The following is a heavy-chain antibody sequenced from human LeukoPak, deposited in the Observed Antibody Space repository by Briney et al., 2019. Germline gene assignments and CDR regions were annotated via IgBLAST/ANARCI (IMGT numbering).Heavy chain of an antibody. CDR1: GYTFTSYY. V-gene: IGHV1-46*01. Sequence: ASVKVSCKASGYTFTSYYMHWVRQAPGQGLEWMGIINPSGGSTSYAQKFQGRVTMTRDTSTSTVYMELSSLRSEDTAVYYCARDPVAGKGGDWFDPWGQGTLVTVSS. D-gene: IGHD6-19*01. J-gene: IGHJ5*02. CDR3: ARDPVAGKGGDWFDP. CDR2: INPSGGST.